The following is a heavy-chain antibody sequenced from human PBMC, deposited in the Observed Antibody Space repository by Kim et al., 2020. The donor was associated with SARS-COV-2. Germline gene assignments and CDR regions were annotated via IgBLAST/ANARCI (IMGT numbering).Heavy chain of an antibody. D-gene: IGHD3-22*01. J-gene: IGHJ4*02. Sequence: KGRFTISRDDSKSIAYLKMNSLKTEDTAVYYCTRDHYDSSGYPNGYFDYWGQGTLVTVSS. V-gene: IGHV3-49*02. CDR3: TRDHYDSSGYPNGYFDY.